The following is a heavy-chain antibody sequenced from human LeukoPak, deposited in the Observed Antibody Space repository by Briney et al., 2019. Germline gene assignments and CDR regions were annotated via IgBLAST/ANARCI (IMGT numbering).Heavy chain of an antibody. Sequence: SETLSLTCTVSGGSISNSRYYWGWIRQSPGKGLEWIGSIYYTGITYYSLSLESRVTMSVDTSQNQFSLELRSVSAADTAVYYCARRGIAAAGGVRAFDIWGQGTMVTVSS. CDR3: ARRGIAAAGGVRAFDI. V-gene: IGHV4-39*01. CDR1: GGSISNSRYY. D-gene: IGHD6-13*01. J-gene: IGHJ3*02. CDR2: IYYTGIT.